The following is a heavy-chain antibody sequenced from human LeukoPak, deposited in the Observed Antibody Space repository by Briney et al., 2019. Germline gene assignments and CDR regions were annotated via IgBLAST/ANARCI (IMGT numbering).Heavy chain of an antibody. D-gene: IGHD3-10*01. Sequence: GESLKISCKGSGYSFATYWIGWVRQMPGKGLELMGIIYPGDSDTRYSPSFQGQVTISADRSISTAYLQWSSLKASDTAMYYCAKLGELETLDPWGQGTWSPSP. V-gene: IGHV5-51*01. J-gene: IGHJ5*02. CDR2: IYPGDSDT. CDR3: AKLGELETLDP. CDR1: GYSFATYW.